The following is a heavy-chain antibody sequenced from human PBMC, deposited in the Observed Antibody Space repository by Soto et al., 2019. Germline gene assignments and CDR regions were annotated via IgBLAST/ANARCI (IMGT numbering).Heavy chain of an antibody. D-gene: IGHD6-13*01. Sequence: GESLKISCAASGFTVSSNYMSWVRQAPGKGLEWVSVIYSGDSTYYADTVKGRFTISRDNSKNTLYLQMNSLRAEDTAVYYGASQDGIAAAGTAFDIWGQGTMVTVSS. V-gene: IGHV3-53*01. CDR1: GFTVSSNY. J-gene: IGHJ3*02. CDR2: IYSGDST. CDR3: ASQDGIAAAGTAFDI.